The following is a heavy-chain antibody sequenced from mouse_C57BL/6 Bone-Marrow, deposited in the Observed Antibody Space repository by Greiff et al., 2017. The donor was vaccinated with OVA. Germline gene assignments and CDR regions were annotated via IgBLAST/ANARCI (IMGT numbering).Heavy chain of an antibody. CDR2: IHPNSGST. CDR1: GYTFTSYW. J-gene: IGHJ1*03. CDR3: AREGGNYVWYFDV. V-gene: IGHV1-64*01. Sequence: QVQLQQPGAELVKPGASVKLSCKASGYTFTSYWMHWVKQRPGQGLEWIGMIHPNSGSTNYNEKFKSKATLTVDKSSSTAYMQLGSLTSEDSAVYYGAREGGNYVWYFDVWGTGTTVTVSS. D-gene: IGHD2-1*01.